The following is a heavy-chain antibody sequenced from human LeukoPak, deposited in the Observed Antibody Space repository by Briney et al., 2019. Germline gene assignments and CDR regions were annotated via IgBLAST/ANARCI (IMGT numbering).Heavy chain of an antibody. Sequence: ASVKVSCKASGYTFTSYDISWVRQATGQGLEWMGWMNPNSGNAGYAQRFQGRVTMTRNNSISTAYMELTSLRSEDTAVYYCAREAAAGTRWFDPWGQGTLVTVSS. CDR1: GYTFTSYD. V-gene: IGHV1-8*01. D-gene: IGHD6-13*01. CDR2: MNPNSGNA. CDR3: AREAAAGTRWFDP. J-gene: IGHJ5*02.